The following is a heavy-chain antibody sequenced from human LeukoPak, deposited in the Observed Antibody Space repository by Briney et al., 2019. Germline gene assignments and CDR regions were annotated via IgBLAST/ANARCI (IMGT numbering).Heavy chain of an antibody. Sequence: SETLSLTCAVYGGSFSGYYWSWIRQPPGKGLEWIGEINHSGSTNYNPSLKSRVTISVDTSKNQFSLKLSSVTAADTAVYYCARGSFVLRFLEWLSRFDYWGQGTLVTVSS. V-gene: IGHV4-34*01. CDR3: ARGSFVLRFLEWLSRFDY. J-gene: IGHJ4*02. CDR1: GGSFSGYY. D-gene: IGHD3-3*01. CDR2: INHSGST.